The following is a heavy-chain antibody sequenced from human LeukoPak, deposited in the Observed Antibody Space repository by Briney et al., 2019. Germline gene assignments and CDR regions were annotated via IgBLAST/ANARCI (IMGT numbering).Heavy chain of an antibody. Sequence: GGSLRLSCAASGFTFSSYSMIWVRQAPGKGLEWVSYISSPGSLIYYADSVKGRFTVSRDNAKNSLYLQMNSLRAEDTAVYYCASYDFHAFDIWGQGTMVTVSS. CDR3: ASYDFHAFDI. CDR2: ISSPGSLI. V-gene: IGHV3-48*04. D-gene: IGHD3-3*01. J-gene: IGHJ3*02. CDR1: GFTFSSYS.